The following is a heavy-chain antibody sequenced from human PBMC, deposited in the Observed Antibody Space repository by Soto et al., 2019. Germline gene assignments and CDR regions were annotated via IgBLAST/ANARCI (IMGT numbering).Heavy chain of an antibody. CDR2: INNDGSHT. V-gene: IGHV3-74*01. Sequence: EVQLVESGGGLVQPGGSLRLSCAASGFTFSSYWMHWVRQVPGKGLVWVSRINNDGSHTSYADSVKGRFTISRDNAKTILYLKMNSMTAEETAVYYCGRAGHCITTRCYGNEFDPWGQGTLVPVSS. CDR1: GFTFSSYW. J-gene: IGHJ5*02. D-gene: IGHD2-2*01. CDR3: GRAGHCITTRCYGNEFDP.